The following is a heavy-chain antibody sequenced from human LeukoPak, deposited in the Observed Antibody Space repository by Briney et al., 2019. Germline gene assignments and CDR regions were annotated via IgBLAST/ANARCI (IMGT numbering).Heavy chain of an antibody. V-gene: IGHV3-7*01. CDR3: ARDKGYNSAY. J-gene: IGHJ4*02. CDR1: GFTFSSYW. D-gene: IGHD5-24*01. CDR2: IRMDGGEQ. Sequence: GGSLRLSCAACGFTFSSYWMTWVRQTPGKGLEWVANIRMDGGEQYYMDSVEGRFTISRDNAKNSLYLQMYSLRPEDTAVYYCARDKGYNSAYWGRGTLVTVSS.